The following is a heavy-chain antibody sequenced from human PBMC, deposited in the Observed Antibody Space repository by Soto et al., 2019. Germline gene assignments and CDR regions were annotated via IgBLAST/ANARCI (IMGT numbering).Heavy chain of an antibody. CDR3: ARDLGHPYYYYYGMDV. J-gene: IGHJ6*02. V-gene: IGHV1-2*02. CDR1: GYTFTGYY. CDR2: INPNSGGT. Sequence: ASVKVSCKASGYTFTGYYMHWVRQAPGQGFEWMGWINPNSGGTNYAQKFQGRVTMTRDTSISTAYMELSRLRSDDTAVYYCARDLGHPYYYYYGMDVWGQGTTVTVSS.